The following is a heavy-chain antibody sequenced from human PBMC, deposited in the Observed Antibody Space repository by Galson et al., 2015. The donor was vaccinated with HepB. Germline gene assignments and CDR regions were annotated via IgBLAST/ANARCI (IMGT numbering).Heavy chain of an antibody. CDR3: ARDLGPFCSSTSCPAYSFDS. J-gene: IGHJ4*02. D-gene: IGHD2-2*01. V-gene: IGHV3-48*04. CDR2: LSSSSTTI. Sequence: SLRLSCAASGFTFSNYNMNWVRQAPGKGLEWVSYLSSSSTTIYDADSVKGRFTISRDNAKNSLYLQMNSLRAEDTAVYYCARDLGPFCSSTSCPAYSFDSWGQGTLVTVSS. CDR1: GFTFSNYN.